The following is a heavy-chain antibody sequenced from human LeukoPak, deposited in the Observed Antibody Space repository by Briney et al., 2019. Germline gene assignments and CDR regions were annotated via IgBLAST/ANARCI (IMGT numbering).Heavy chain of an antibody. J-gene: IGHJ3*02. CDR1: GFTFSSYW. CDR2: IKQDGSEK. V-gene: IGHV3-7*01. CDR3: AREVGFDRPDYAFDI. D-gene: IGHD5-12*01. Sequence: SGGSLRLSCAASGFTFSSYWMSWVRQAPGKGLEWVANIKQDGSEKYYVDSVKGRFTISRDNAKNSLYLQMNSLRAEDTAVYYCAREVGFDRPDYAFDIWGQGTMVTVSS.